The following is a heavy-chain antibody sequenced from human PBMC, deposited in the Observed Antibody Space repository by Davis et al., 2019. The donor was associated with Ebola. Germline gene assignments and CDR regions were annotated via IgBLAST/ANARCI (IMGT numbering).Heavy chain of an antibody. CDR1: GFTFITFS. V-gene: IGHV3-74*01. CDR2: INSDGSST. D-gene: IGHD6-19*01. J-gene: IGHJ5*02. CDR3: ARVGWYGGNWFDP. Sequence: GESLKISCTASGFTFITFSLNWVRQAPGKGLVWVSRINSDGSSTSYADSVKGRFTISRDNAKNTLYLQMNSLRAEDTAVYYCARVGWYGGNWFDPWGQGTLVTVSS.